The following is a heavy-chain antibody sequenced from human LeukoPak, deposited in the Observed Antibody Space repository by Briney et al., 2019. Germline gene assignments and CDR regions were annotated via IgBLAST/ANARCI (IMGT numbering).Heavy chain of an antibody. CDR2: IYTTGST. D-gene: IGHD4-23*01. Sequence: SETLSLTCTVSGGSISSYYWSWIRQPAGKGLEWIGRIYTTGSTNYNPSLKSRVTMSIDTSKNQFSLKLSSVTAADTAVYYCAREYDYGGNSNWFDPWGQGTLVTVSS. J-gene: IGHJ5*02. CDR1: GGSISSYY. CDR3: AREYDYGGNSNWFDP. V-gene: IGHV4-4*07.